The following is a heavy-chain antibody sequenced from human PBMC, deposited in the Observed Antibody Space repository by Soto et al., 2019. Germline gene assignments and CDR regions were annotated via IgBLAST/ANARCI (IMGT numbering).Heavy chain of an antibody. CDR3: ARAGYCSGGSCRPYYYYYGMDV. CDR2: INHSGST. J-gene: IGHJ6*02. Sequence: QVQLQQWGAGLLKPSETLSLTCAVYGGSFSGYYWSWIRQPPGKGLEWIGEINHSGSTNYNPSLKIRVTKSVDTSKNQFSLKLSSVTAADTAVYYCARAGYCSGGSCRPYYYYYGMDVWGQGTTVTVSS. D-gene: IGHD2-15*01. V-gene: IGHV4-34*01. CDR1: GGSFSGYY.